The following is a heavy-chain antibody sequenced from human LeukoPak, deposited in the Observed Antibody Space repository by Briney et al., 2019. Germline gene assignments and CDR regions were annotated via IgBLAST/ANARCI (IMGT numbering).Heavy chain of an antibody. CDR1: GYTFTSYY. Sequence: ASVKVSCKASGYTFTSYYMHWVRQAPGQGLEWMGIINPSGGSTSYAQKFQGRVTMTRDTSISTAYMELSSLTSDDTAVYYCVRVPQRVPHNWFDPWGQGTLVTVSS. CDR3: VRVPQRVPHNWFDP. D-gene: IGHD1-1*01. V-gene: IGHV1-46*01. CDR2: INPSGGST. J-gene: IGHJ5*02.